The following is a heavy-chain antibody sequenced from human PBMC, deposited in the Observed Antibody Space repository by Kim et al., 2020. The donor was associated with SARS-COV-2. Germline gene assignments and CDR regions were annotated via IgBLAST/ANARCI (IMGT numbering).Heavy chain of an antibody. Sequence: GVELIRRIYTSGSTNYHPPLKRRVTMSVDTSKNQFPLKLSSVTAADTAVYYCARWGLYCSSTSFGAFDIWGQGTMVTVSS. V-gene: IGHV4-4*07. J-gene: IGHJ3*02. D-gene: IGHD2-2*01. CDR2: IYTSGST. CDR3: ARWGLYCSSTSFGAFDI.